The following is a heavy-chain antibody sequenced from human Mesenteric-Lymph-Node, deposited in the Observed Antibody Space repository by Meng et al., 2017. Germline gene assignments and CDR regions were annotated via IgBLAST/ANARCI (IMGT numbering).Heavy chain of an antibody. CDR3: VVLLRYYDWLFPRVGGYFDY. V-gene: IGHV4-38-2*02. CDR1: GYSITSIYF. D-gene: IGHD3-9*01. Sequence: SETLSLTCTVSGYSITSIYFWGWIRQSPGKGLEWIGVINHSGITYYNPSLKSRVTISVDTSKNQFSLKLSSVTAADTAVYYCVVLLRYYDWLFPRVGGYFDYWGQGTLVTVSS. CDR2: INHSGIT. J-gene: IGHJ4*02.